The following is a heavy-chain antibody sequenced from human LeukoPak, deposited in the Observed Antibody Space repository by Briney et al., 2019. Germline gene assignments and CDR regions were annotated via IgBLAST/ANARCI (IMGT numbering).Heavy chain of an antibody. CDR1: GGSISSSSYY. CDR3: ARERDYADY. V-gene: IGHV4-39*07. Sequence: PSETLSLTCTVSGGSISSSSYYWGWIRQPPGKGLEWIGSIYYSGSTYYNPSLKSRVTISVDTSKNQFSLKLSSVTAADTAVYYCARERDYADYWGQGTLVTVSS. D-gene: IGHD3-16*01. J-gene: IGHJ4*02. CDR2: IYYSGST.